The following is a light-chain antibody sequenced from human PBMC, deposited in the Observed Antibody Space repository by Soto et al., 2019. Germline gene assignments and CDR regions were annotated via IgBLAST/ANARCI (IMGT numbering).Light chain of an antibody. V-gene: IGKV3-15*01. J-gene: IGKJ1*01. CDR2: GAS. CDR1: QSVSNN. Sequence: IVMTQSPATLSVSPGERATLSCRASQSVSNNLAWYHQKPGQAPRLLIYGASTRATDIPARFSGSGSGTDFTLTISRLEPEDFAVYYCQQYGSRGFGQGTKVDIK. CDR3: QQYGSRG.